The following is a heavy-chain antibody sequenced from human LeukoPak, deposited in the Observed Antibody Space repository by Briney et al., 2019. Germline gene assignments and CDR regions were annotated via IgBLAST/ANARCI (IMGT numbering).Heavy chain of an antibody. J-gene: IGHJ4*02. Sequence: GGSLRLSCAASGFTFSDYYMSWLRLAPGKGLEWVSSISSHDSSTYYADSVKGRFTISRDNAKTSLYLQMNSLRAEDTAVFYCARTLFYYRLDGYSPYYFDFWGQGALVTVSS. D-gene: IGHD3-22*01. V-gene: IGHV3-11*01. CDR2: ISSHDSST. CDR1: GFTFSDYY. CDR3: ARTLFYYRLDGYSPYYFDF.